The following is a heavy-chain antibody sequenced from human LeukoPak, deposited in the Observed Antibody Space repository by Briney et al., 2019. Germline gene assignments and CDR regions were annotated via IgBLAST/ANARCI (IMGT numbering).Heavy chain of an antibody. CDR2: ISSSSSYI. V-gene: IGHV3-21*01. CDR1: GFTFSTYS. D-gene: IGHD3-22*01. J-gene: IGHJ4*02. Sequence: KPGGSLRLSCAASGFTFSTYSMNWVRQAPGKGLEWVSFISSSSSYIYYADSVKGRFTISRDNAKNSLYLQMNSLRADDTAVYYCARDDDSSGLYFDYWGQGTLVTVSS. CDR3: ARDDDSSGLYFDY.